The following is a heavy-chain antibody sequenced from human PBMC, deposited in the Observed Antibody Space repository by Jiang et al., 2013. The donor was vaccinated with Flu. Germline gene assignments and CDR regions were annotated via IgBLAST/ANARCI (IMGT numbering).Heavy chain of an antibody. V-gene: IGHV1-3*01. CDR3: AKEGWNTGTTHFDY. CDR1: GYTFSEYT. Sequence: CKASGYTFSEYTVHWVRQAPGQRLEWMGWITGGNGDTRYSQKFQGRVTISRDTSASTAYMELSSLRSEDTAIYYCAKEGWNTGTTHFDYWGQGTLVTVSS. CDR2: ITGGNGDT. D-gene: IGHD1/OR15-1a*01. J-gene: IGHJ4*02.